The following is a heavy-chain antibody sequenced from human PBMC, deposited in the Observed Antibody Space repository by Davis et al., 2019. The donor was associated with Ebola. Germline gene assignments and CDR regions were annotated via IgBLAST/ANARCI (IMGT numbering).Heavy chain of an antibody. Sequence: SETLSLTCAVYGGSFSGYYWSWIRQPPGKGLEWIGEINHSGSTNYNPSLKSRVTISVDTSKNQFSLKLSSVTAADTAVYYCAKTLSISWYNPFDSWGQGTLVTVSS. CDR3: AKTLSISWYNPFDS. V-gene: IGHV4-34*01. CDR1: GGSFSGYY. D-gene: IGHD6-13*01. J-gene: IGHJ4*02. CDR2: INHSGST.